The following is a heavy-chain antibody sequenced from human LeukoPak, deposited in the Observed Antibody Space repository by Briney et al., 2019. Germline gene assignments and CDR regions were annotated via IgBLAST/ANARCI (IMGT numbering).Heavy chain of an antibody. CDR1: GFTFINYA. CDR2: ISSSSSYI. D-gene: IGHD2-8*01. Sequence: GGSLRLSCAASGFTFINYAMTWVRLTPGKGLEWVSSISSSSSYIYYADSVKGRFTISRDNAKNSLYLQMNSLRAEDTAGYYCAREALIVLMVYATALDYWGQGTLVTVSS. V-gene: IGHV3-21*01. CDR3: AREALIVLMVYATALDY. J-gene: IGHJ4*02.